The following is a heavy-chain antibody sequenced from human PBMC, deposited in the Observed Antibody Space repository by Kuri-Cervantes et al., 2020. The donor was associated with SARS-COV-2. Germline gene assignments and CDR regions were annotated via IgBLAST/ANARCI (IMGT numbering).Heavy chain of an antibody. J-gene: IGHJ6*03. CDR2: IWDDRENE. V-gene: IGHV3-33*08. D-gene: IGHD3-16*01. CDR1: GFTFSNYV. Sequence: GGSLRLSCVASGFTFSNYVIHWVRQAPGKGLEWVAVIWDDRENEYYAGSVKGRFTISRDNSKNTVSLHMNSLRAEDTAMYYCARGAANYYYMDVWGKGTTVTVSS. CDR3: ARGAANYYYMDV.